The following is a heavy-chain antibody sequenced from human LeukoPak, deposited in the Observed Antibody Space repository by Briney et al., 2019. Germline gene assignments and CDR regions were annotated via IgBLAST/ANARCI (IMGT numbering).Heavy chain of an antibody. CDR3: ARGHTHPGY. V-gene: IGHV3-30-3*01. J-gene: IGHJ4*02. CDR2: ISYDGNYK. CDR1: GFIFSSYA. Sequence: PGRSLRLSCVASGFIFSSYALHWVRQAPGKGLEWVAVISYDGNYKYYADSVKGRFTISRDNAKKTMYLQMNSLRAEDTAVYYCARGHTHPGYWGQGNLGTVSS.